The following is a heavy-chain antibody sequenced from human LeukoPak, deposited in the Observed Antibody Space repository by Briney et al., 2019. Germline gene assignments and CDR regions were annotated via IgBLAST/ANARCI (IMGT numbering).Heavy chain of an antibody. CDR3: TRGGQYDFWSGSSPRYFDY. D-gene: IGHD3-3*01. Sequence: MPSETLSLTCAVYGGSFSGYYRSWIRQPPGKGLEWIGEINHSGGTNYNPSLKSRVTISLDTSKNQFSLKLSSVTAADTAVYYCTRGGQYDFWSGSSPRYFDYWGQGTLVTVSS. V-gene: IGHV4-34*01. CDR1: GGSFSGYY. CDR2: INHSGGT. J-gene: IGHJ4*02.